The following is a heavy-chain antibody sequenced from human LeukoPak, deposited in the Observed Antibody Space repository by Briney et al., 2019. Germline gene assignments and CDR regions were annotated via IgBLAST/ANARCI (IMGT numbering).Heavy chain of an antibody. V-gene: IGHV3-30*04. CDR2: ISYDGSNR. Sequence: GGSLRLSCAASGFTFSSYAMHWVRQAPGKGLEWVAVISYDGSNRYYADSVKGRFTISRDNSKSTLYLQMNSLRAEDTAVYYCASGGFGDWGDYWGQGTLVTVSS. J-gene: IGHJ4*02. CDR3: ASGGFGDWGDY. D-gene: IGHD2-21*02. CDR1: GFTFSSYA.